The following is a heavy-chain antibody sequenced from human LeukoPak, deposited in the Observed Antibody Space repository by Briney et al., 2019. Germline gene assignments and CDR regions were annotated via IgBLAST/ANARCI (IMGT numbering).Heavy chain of an antibody. CDR1: GGSISSSSYY. CDR3: ARAPYYDSSPIDY. CDR2: IYYSGST. Sequence: SETLSLTCTVSGGSISSSSYYWGWIRQPPGKGLEWIGSIYYSGSTYYNPSLKSRVTISVDTSKNQFSLKLSSVTAADTAVYYCARAPYYDSSPIDYWGQGTLVTVSS. D-gene: IGHD3-22*01. J-gene: IGHJ4*02. V-gene: IGHV4-39*07.